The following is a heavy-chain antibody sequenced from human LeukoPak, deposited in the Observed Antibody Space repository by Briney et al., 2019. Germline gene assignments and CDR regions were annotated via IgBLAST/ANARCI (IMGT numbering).Heavy chain of an antibody. CDR3: ARHRVYYYDSSGYEDYFDY. Sequence: SETLSFTCTVSGGSISSSCYYWGWIRQPPGKGLEWIGSIYYSGSTYYNPPLKSRVTISVDTSKNQFSLKLSSVTAADTAVYYCARHRVYYYDSSGYEDYFDYWGQGTLVTVSS. CDR2: IYYSGST. D-gene: IGHD3-22*01. CDR1: GGSISSSCYY. J-gene: IGHJ4*02. V-gene: IGHV4-39*01.